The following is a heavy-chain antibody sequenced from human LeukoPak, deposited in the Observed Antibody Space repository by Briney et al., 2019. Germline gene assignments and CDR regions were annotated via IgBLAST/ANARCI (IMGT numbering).Heavy chain of an antibody. CDR2: INHSGST. V-gene: IGHV4-34*01. Sequence: SETLSVTCAVYGWSFSGYYWRWIRQHPGKGLEWIGEINHSGSTNYNPSLKSRVTISVDTSKNQFSLKLSSVTAADTAVYYCARRGRFWSGTPRHFDYWGQGTLVTVSS. J-gene: IGHJ4*02. CDR3: ARRGRFWSGTPRHFDY. CDR1: GWSFSGYY. D-gene: IGHD3-3*01.